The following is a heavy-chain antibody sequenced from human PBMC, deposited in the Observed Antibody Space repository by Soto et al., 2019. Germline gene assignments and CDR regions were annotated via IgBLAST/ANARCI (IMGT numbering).Heavy chain of an antibody. Sequence: GGSLRLSCAVVGMTVSGKKYVAWVRQAPGKGLEWVSGVYDADGKYYADSVKGRFTTSRDSSKTIVYLEMDDLGPEDTAIYYCATWLQREHAYDVWGQGTTVTVSS. CDR3: ATWLQREHAYDV. V-gene: IGHV3-53*01. J-gene: IGHJ3*01. CDR2: VYDADGK. CDR1: GMTVSGKKY. D-gene: IGHD1-1*01.